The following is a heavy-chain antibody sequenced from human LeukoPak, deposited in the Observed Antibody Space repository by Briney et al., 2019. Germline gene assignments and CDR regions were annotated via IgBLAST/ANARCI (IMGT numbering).Heavy chain of an antibody. CDR2: LFSGGLT. CDR1: GFTVSSNY. Sequence: PGGSLRLSCAASGFTVSSNYMSWVRQAPGKGLECVSVLFSGGLTSYADSVKGRFTISRDSANNTLYLHMNNLRVDDTAVYYCARGEYYYGSGTVGVDDYWGQGTLVTVSS. D-gene: IGHD3-10*01. J-gene: IGHJ4*02. V-gene: IGHV3-53*01. CDR3: ARGEYYYGSGTVGVDDY.